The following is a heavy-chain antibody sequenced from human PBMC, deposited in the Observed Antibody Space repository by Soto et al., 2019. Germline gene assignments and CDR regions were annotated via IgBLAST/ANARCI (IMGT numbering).Heavy chain of an antibody. CDR3: ARYGGSSWYHDTYYFDY. CDR2: IIPIFGTA. J-gene: IGHJ4*02. Sequence: SVKVSCKASGGTFSSYAISWVRQAPGQGLEWMGGIIPIFGTANYAQKFQGRVTITADKSTSIAYMELSSLRSEDTAVYYCARYGGSSWYHDTYYFDYWGQGTLVTVSS. D-gene: IGHD6-13*01. V-gene: IGHV1-69*06. CDR1: GGTFSSYA.